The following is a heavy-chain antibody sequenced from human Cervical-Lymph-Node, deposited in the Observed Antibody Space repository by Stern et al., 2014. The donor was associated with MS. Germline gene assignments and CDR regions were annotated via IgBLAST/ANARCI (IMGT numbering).Heavy chain of an antibody. CDR1: GGTFSSYA. CDR2: VIPIFGSA. J-gene: IGHJ4*02. CDR3: ARDSSSITIPPGYYFDY. D-gene: IGHD3-3*01. Sequence: QGQLVQSGAEVKKPGSSVKVSCKASGGTFSSYAISWVRQAPGQRLEWMGGVIPIFGSANSAQKFQGRVTITADESTSTAYMELSSLRSEDTAVYYCARDSSSITIPPGYYFDYWGQGTLVTVSS. V-gene: IGHV1-69*01.